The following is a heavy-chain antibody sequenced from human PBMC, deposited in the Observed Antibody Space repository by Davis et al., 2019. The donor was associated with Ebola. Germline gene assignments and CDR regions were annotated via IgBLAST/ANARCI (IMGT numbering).Heavy chain of an antibody. CDR2: ISGSGGST. V-gene: IGHV3-23*01. CDR3: AKGYCSSTSCYTHFDY. D-gene: IGHD2-2*02. J-gene: IGHJ4*02. Sequence: PGGSLRLSCAASGFTFSSYAMSWVRQAPGKGLEWVSAISGSGGSTYYADSVKGRFTISRDNSKNTLYLQMNSLRAEDTAVYYCAKGYCSSTSCYTHFDYWGQGTLVTVSS. CDR1: GFTFSSYA.